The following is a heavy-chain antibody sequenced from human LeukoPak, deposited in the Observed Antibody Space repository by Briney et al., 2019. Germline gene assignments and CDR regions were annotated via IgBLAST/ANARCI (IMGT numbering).Heavy chain of an antibody. Sequence: ASVKVSCKASGGIFSSYAIIWVRQAPGQGLEWMAGIVPMYGTANYAQKFQGRVTITTDGSTNTAYMELSSLRSEDTAVYYCARDRDGYNYGFDFWGQGTLVAVSS. CDR1: GGIFSSYA. J-gene: IGHJ4*02. V-gene: IGHV1-69*05. CDR3: ARDRDGYNYGFDF. CDR2: IVPMYGTA. D-gene: IGHD5-24*01.